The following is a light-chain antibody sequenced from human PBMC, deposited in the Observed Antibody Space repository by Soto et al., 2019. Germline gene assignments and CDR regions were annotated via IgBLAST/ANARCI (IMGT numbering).Light chain of an antibody. V-gene: IGKV2-28*01. CDR1: QILLHSNGYNY. Sequence: DILMTXXPLXXXXXXXEPXSXXCRSSQILLHSNGYNYLDWYLQKPGQSPQLLIYLGSYRASGVPDRFSGSGSGTDFTLKISRVEAEDVGVYYCMQALQTRTFGQGTKVDI. CDR3: MQALQTRT. J-gene: IGKJ1*01. CDR2: LGS.